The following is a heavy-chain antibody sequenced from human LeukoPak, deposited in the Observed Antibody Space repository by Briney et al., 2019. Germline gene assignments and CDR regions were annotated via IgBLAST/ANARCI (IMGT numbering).Heavy chain of an antibody. Sequence: GASVKVSCKASGGTFSSYGISWVRQAPGQGLEWMGGIIPIFETANYAQKFQGRVTITADESPSTAYMELSRLRSEDTALYYCARANWGSFRWFDPWGQGTLVTVSP. J-gene: IGHJ5*02. CDR2: IIPIFETA. V-gene: IGHV1-69*13. D-gene: IGHD7-27*01. CDR3: ARANWGSFRWFDP. CDR1: GGTFSSYG.